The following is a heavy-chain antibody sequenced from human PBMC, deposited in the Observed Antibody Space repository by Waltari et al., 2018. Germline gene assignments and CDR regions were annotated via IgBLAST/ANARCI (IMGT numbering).Heavy chain of an antibody. V-gene: IGHV3-30*02. J-gene: IGHJ4*02. Sequence: QVQLVESGGGVVQPGGSLRLSCVASVFTFISYGMPWVRQAPGKGLGWVAFIRYDGSNKYYADSLKGRFTISRDNSKNTLYLQMNSLRAEDTAVYYCASAIRSSIDYWGQGTLVTVSS. CDR3: ASAIRSSIDY. D-gene: IGHD1-26*01. CDR1: VFTFISYG. CDR2: IRYDGSNK.